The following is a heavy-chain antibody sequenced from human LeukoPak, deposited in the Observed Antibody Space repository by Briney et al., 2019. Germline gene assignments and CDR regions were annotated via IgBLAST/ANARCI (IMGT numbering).Heavy chain of an antibody. CDR3: AKSIIDY. D-gene: IGHD1-14*01. J-gene: IGHJ4*02. Sequence: GGSLRLSCAASGFTFSSSAMSWVRQAPGKGLEWVSAISNNGGYTYYADSVQGRFTISRDNSKSTLCLQMNSLRAEDTAVYYCAKSIIDYWGQGTLVTVSS. CDR2: ISNNGGYT. CDR1: GFTFSSSA. V-gene: IGHV3-23*01.